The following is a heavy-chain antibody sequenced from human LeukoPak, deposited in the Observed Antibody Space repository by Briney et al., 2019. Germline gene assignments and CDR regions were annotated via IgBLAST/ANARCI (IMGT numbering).Heavy chain of an antibody. CDR3: AKDHMIVVVPTFDY. J-gene: IGHJ4*02. CDR2: LSGSGGST. CDR1: GFTFSSYA. Sequence: GGSLRLSCAASGFTFSSYAMRWVRQAPGKGLEWVSALSGSGGSTYYADSVKGRFTISRDNSKNTLYLQMNSLRAEDTAVYYCAKDHMIVVVPTFDYWGQGTLVTVSS. V-gene: IGHV3-23*01. D-gene: IGHD3-22*01.